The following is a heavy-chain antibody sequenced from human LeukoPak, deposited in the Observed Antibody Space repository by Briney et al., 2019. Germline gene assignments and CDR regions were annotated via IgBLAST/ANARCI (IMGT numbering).Heavy chain of an antibody. CDR3: AKDLYSSSSDY. Sequence: PGGSLRLSCAASGLTFSNYVMSWVRQAPGKGLEWVSAISANGRSTYYADSVKGRFTVSRDNSKNTLYLQMNRLRAEDTAVHYCAKDLYSSSSDYWGQGTLVTVSS. CDR1: GLTFSNYV. V-gene: IGHV3-23*01. CDR2: ISANGRST. D-gene: IGHD6-6*01. J-gene: IGHJ4*02.